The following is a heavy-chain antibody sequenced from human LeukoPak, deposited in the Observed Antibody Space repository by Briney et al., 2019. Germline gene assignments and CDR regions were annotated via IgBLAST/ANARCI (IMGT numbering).Heavy chain of an antibody. CDR2: ISSSGSTI. V-gene: IGHV3-48*04. CDR3: ARVESGYEGDYYYYMDV. CDR1: GFTFSSYG. D-gene: IGHD5-12*01. Sequence: QPGGSLRLSCAASGFTFSSYGMHWVRQAPGRGLEWVSYISSSGSTIYYADSVKGRFTISRDNAKNSLYLQMNSLRAEDTAVYYCARVESGYEGDYYYYMDVWGKETTVTVSS. J-gene: IGHJ6*03.